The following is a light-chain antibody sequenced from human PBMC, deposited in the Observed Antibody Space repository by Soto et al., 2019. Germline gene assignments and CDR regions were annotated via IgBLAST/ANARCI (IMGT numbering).Light chain of an antibody. CDR1: QSIDNY. V-gene: IGKV1-39*01. CDR3: QHSYTTLFT. CDR2: AAS. Sequence: DIQMTQSPPSLSASVGDRVIITCRTSQSIDNYLNWYQQKPGKAPKLLIYAASTLQSGVPSRFSASGSETHFTLTISSLQHEDIETYYCQHSYTTLFTFGPGTKVDIK. J-gene: IGKJ3*01.